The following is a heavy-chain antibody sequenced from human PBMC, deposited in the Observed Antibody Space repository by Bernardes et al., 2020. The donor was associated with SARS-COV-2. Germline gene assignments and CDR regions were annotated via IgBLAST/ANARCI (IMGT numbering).Heavy chain of an antibody. Sequence: ASVKVSCKVSGYTLTALSMHWVRQAPGKGLEWMGGFDPEDGETIYAQKFQGRVTMTEDTSTDTAYMELSSLRSEDTAVYYCATTIAVAGTPNYYYYYYGMDVWGQGTTVTVSS. J-gene: IGHJ6*02. D-gene: IGHD6-13*01. CDR2: FDPEDGET. CDR1: GYTLTALS. V-gene: IGHV1-24*01. CDR3: ATTIAVAGTPNYYYYYYGMDV.